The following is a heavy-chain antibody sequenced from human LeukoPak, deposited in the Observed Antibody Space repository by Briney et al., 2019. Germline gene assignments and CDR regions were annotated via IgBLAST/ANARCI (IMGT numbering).Heavy chain of an antibody. V-gene: IGHV3-48*04. CDR2: ISRSSSTI. Sequence: GGSLRLSCAASGFTFSRYSMNWVRQAPGKGLEWVSYISRSSSTIHYADSVKGRFTISRDNAKSSLFLQMNSLRAEDTAVYYCAMLPEGYAIDYWGQGTLVTVSS. CDR3: AMLPEGYAIDY. D-gene: IGHD3-16*01. CDR1: GFTFSRYS. J-gene: IGHJ4*02.